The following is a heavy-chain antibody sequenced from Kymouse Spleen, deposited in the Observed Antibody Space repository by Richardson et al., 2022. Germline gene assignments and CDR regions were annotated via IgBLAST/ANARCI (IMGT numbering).Heavy chain of an antibody. CDR1: GFTFSSYG. D-gene: IGHD3-10*01. CDR3: ARDHYYGSGSYYYYYYGMDV. Sequence: QVQLVESGGGVVQPGRSLRLSCAASGFTFSSYGMHWVRQAPGKGLEWVAVIWYDGSNKYYADSVKGRFTISRDNSKNTLYLQMNSLRAEDTAVYYCARDHYYGSGSYYYYYYGMDVWGQGTTVTVSS. V-gene: IGHV3-33*01. J-gene: IGHJ6*02. CDR2: IWYDGSNK.